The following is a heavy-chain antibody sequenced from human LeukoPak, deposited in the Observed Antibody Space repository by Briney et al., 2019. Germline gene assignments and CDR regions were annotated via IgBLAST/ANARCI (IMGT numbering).Heavy chain of an antibody. J-gene: IGHJ3*02. CDR2: INPNSGDT. Sequence: GASVKVSCKASGYTFTGYYMHWARQAPGQGLEWMGWINPNSGDTNYAQDFQGRVTMTRDTSISTAYMELSRLRYDDTAVYYCAGDLAVFDAFDIWGQGTMVTVSS. CDR3: AGDLAVFDAFDI. V-gene: IGHV1-2*02. D-gene: IGHD2-8*02. CDR1: GYTFTGYY.